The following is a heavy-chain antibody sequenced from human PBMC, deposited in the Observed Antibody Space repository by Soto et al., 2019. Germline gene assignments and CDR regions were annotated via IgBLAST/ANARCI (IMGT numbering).Heavy chain of an antibody. Sequence: SQTLSLTCAISGDSVSSNSAAWNWIMQSPSRGLEWLGRTYYRSKWYNDYAVSVKSRITINPDTSKNQFSLQLNSVTPEDTAVYYCARESRERYYYGMDVWGQGTPVTVSS. D-gene: IGHD1-26*01. CDR1: GDSVSSNSAA. J-gene: IGHJ6*02. V-gene: IGHV6-1*01. CDR3: ARESRERYYYGMDV. CDR2: TYYRSKWYN.